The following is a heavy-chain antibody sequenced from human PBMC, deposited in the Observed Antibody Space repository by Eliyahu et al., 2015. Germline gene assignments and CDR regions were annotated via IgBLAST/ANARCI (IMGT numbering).Heavy chain of an antibody. D-gene: IGHD5/OR15-5a*01. J-gene: IGHJ4*02. Sequence: QVQLVESGGGVVQPGGSLRLSCAASGFXFXRXGMXWGRHGPGKGLQWVAVISHDGSNRFYADSVEGRFTISRDSSKNTLYLQMNSLRVEDTAVYYCASENVEILSTTHFDYWGQGTLVTVSS. V-gene: IGHV3-30*03. CDR2: ISHDGSNR. CDR1: GFXFXRXG. CDR3: ASENVEILSTTHFDY.